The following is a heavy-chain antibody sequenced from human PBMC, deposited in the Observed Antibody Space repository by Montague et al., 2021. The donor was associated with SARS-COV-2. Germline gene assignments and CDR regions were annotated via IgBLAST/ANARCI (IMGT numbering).Heavy chain of an antibody. V-gene: IGHV4-31*03. CDR1: GGSISSGGYY. J-gene: IGHJ6*02. CDR3: ARGEGVMVYVYGMDD. CDR2: IYYSGST. Sequence: TLSLTCTVSGGSISSGGYYWSWIRQHPGKGLEWIGYIYYSGSTNYNPSLKSRLTISVDTSKNQFSLKLSSVTAADTAVYYCARGEGVMVYVYGMDDWGQGTTVTVSS. D-gene: IGHD2-8*01.